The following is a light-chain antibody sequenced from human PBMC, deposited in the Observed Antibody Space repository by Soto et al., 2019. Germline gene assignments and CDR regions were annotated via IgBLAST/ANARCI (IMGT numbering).Light chain of an antibody. Sequence: DIQMTQSPSSLSASVGDTVTITFQASQNINTYLTWDQQKPGRAPKLLIYDASNLEAGVPSRFRGSGSGTDFTFTISRLQPEDIATYYCQQYENRPTFGQGTRLEIK. CDR3: QQYENRPT. V-gene: IGKV1-33*01. J-gene: IGKJ5*01. CDR2: DAS. CDR1: QNINTY.